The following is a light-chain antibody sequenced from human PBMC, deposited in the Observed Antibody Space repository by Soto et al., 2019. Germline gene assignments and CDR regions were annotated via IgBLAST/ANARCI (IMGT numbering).Light chain of an antibody. CDR3: QQSYTRT. J-gene: IGKJ1*01. CDR2: AAS. CDR1: QSISNY. V-gene: IGKV1-39*01. Sequence: IPLTESTSSLAASVGSRVSSSCRASQSISNYLNRYQQKPGKAPKVLIFAASRLQSGVPSRFSGSGTGTDCTLTISSLQPEAFATYYCQQSYTRTVGQGTKVEIK.